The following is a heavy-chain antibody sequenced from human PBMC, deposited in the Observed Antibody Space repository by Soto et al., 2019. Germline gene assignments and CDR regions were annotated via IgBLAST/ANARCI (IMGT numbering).Heavy chain of an antibody. D-gene: IGHD2-8*02. CDR2: MHYSGNT. Sequence: QVQLQESGPGLVKPSETLSLTCSVSGGSISRYYCSWVRQPPGKGLEWIGHMHYSGNTRYNPSLKSRATVSLETSKNQFSLKLSSVTAADTAVYYCATSTGWPGFDFWGQGTLATVSS. CDR3: ATSTGWPGFDF. V-gene: IGHV4-59*08. CDR1: GGSISRYY. J-gene: IGHJ4*02.